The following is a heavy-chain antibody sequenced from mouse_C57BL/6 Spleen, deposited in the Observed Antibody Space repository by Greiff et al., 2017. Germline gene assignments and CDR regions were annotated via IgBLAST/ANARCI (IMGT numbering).Heavy chain of an antibody. CDR1: GYTFTSYW. D-gene: IGHD2-4*01. J-gene: IGHJ3*01. CDR2: IDPSDSYT. V-gene: IGHV1-69*01. CDR3: AGLRASWFAY. Sequence: QVQLQQPGAELVMPGASVKLSCKASGYTFTSYWMHWVKQRPGQGLAWIGEIDPSDSYTNYNQKFKGKSTLTVDKSSSTAYMQLSSLTSEDSAVYYCAGLRASWFAYWGQGTLVTVSA.